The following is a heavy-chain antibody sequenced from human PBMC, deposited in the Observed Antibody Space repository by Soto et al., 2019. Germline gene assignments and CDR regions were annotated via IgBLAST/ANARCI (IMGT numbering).Heavy chain of an antibody. CDR3: VKEGRLAVGGLDL. V-gene: IGHV3-23*01. Sequence: PGGSLRLSCGASGFTFSVYAMTWVRQAPGKGLEWVSAISGNGGSTYYADSVKGRFTISRDTSKNTLSLQMDSLRVEDTAIYYCVKEGRLAVGGLDLWGQGALVTVSS. D-gene: IGHD3-10*01. CDR2: ISGNGGST. J-gene: IGHJ5*02. CDR1: GFTFSVYA.